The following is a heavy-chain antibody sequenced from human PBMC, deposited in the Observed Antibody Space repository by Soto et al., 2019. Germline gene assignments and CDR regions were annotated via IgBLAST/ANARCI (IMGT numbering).Heavy chain of an antibody. D-gene: IGHD3-22*01. V-gene: IGHV3-15*07. Sequence: GGSLRLSCAASGFTFSNAWINWVRQTPGKGLEWVGRVKSKTDGGTTDFAAPVKGRFAISRDDSKNMVYLEMNSLKTEDTAIYYRTTDSYITSIIVRFDYWGHGTLVTVSS. CDR3: TTDSYITSIIVRFDY. CDR2: VKSKTDGGTT. CDR1: GFTFSNAW. J-gene: IGHJ4*01.